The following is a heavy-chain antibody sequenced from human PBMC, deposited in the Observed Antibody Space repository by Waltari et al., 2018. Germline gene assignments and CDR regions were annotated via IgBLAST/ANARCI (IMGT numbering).Heavy chain of an antibody. J-gene: IGHJ4*02. Sequence: KGLEWIGEINHSGSTNYNPSLKSRVTISVDTSKNQFSLKLSSVTAADTAVYYCARGDGPSDGSSWPYFDYWGQGTLVTVSS. CDR2: INHSGST. D-gene: IGHD6-13*01. V-gene: IGHV4-34*01. CDR3: ARGDGPSDGSSWPYFDY.